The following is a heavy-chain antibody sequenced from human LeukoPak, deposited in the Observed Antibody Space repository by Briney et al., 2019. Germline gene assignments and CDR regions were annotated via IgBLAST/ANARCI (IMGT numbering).Heavy chain of an antibody. CDR1: GGSVGSAGYY. V-gene: IGHV4-61*08. CDR3: ARTQSQSRSYRYYFGY. Sequence: SETLSLTCTVSGGSVGSAGYYWSWIRQPPGGGLESIGYIYYIRNTNYNPSLKSRVTMSLDPSKNQFSLKLNSVTAADTAVYYCARTQSQSRSYRYYFGYWGQGTLVTVSS. J-gene: IGHJ4*02. D-gene: IGHD1-26*01. CDR2: IYYIRNT.